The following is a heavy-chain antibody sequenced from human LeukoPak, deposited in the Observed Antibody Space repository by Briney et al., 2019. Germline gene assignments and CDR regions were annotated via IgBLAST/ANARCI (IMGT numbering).Heavy chain of an antibody. CDR3: ARDLHYYDSSGYSGY. J-gene: IGHJ4*02. D-gene: IGHD3-22*01. V-gene: IGHV1-18*01. Sequence: ASVKVSCKASGYTFTSYGISWVRQAPGQGLEWMGWISAYNGNTNYAQKLQGRVTMTTDTSTSTAYMELRSLRSDDTAVYYCARDLHYYDSSGYSGYWGQGTLVTVSS. CDR2: ISAYNGNT. CDR1: GYTFTSYG.